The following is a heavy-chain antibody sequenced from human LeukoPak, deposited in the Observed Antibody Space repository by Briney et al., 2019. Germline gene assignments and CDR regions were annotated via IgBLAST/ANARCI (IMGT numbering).Heavy chain of an antibody. CDR3: ARDVERGYDY. CDR1: GYTFTSYG. CDR2: IIPIFGTA. V-gene: IGHV1-69*13. J-gene: IGHJ4*02. Sequence: SVKVSCKASGYTFTSYGISWVRQAPGQGLEWMGGIIPIFGTANYAQKFQGRVTITADESTSTAYMELSSLRSEDTAVYYCARDVERGYDYWGQGTLVTVSS. D-gene: IGHD1-1*01.